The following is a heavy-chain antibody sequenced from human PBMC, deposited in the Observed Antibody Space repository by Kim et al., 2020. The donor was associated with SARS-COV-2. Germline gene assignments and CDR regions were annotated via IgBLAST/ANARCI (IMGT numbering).Heavy chain of an antibody. CDR1: GGSFSGYY. D-gene: IGHD3-22*01. CDR3: ARGPAIVNYYDSSGYQEGNPFDY. J-gene: IGHJ4*02. V-gene: IGHV4-34*01. Sequence: SETLSLTCAVYGGSFSGYYWSWIRQPPGKGLEWIGEINHSGSTNYNPSLKSRVTISVDTSKNQFSLKLSSVTAADTAVYYCARGPAIVNYYDSSGYQEGNPFDYWGQGTLVTVSS. CDR2: INHSGST.